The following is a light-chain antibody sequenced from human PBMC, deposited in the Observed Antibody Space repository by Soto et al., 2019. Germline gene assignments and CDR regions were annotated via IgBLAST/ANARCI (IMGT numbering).Light chain of an antibody. Sequence: QSALTQPPSASGSPGQSVAISCTGTSSDVGDYNYVSWYQQHPDKAPKLMIYEVNKRPSGVPDRFSGSKSGNTASLTVSGLQAEDEADYYCSSYAGSSNVFGTGTKVTVL. CDR1: SSDVGDYNY. CDR3: SSYAGSSNV. CDR2: EVN. V-gene: IGLV2-8*01. J-gene: IGLJ1*01.